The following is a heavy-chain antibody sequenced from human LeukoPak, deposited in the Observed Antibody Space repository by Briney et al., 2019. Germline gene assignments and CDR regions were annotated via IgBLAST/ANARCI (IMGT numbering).Heavy chain of an antibody. D-gene: IGHD2-2*01. CDR2: IYYSGST. V-gene: IGHV4-39*01. Sequence: SETLSLTCTVSGGSISSGSYYWGWIRQPPGKGLEWIGSIYYSGSTYYNPSLKSRVTISVDTSKNQLSLKLSSVTAADTAVYYCARQDIVVVPATDNWFDPWGQGTLVTVSS. J-gene: IGHJ5*02. CDR3: ARQDIVVVPATDNWFDP. CDR1: GGSISSGSYY.